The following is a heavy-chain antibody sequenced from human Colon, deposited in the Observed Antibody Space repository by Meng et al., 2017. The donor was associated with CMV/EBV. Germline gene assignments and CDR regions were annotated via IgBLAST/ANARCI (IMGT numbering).Heavy chain of an antibody. J-gene: IGHJ6*02. CDR1: GFTLSNYW. CDR3: ARDVELPYYGMDA. CDR2: IIRDGSGA. D-gene: IGHD1-7*01. V-gene: IGHV3-74*01. Sequence: ESLKISCEASGFTLSNYWMHWVRQAPGKGLVWVARIIRDGSGADYADSVKGRFTISRDNAKNTLYLQMNSLRAEDTAIYYCARDVELPYYGMDAWGQGTTVTVSS.